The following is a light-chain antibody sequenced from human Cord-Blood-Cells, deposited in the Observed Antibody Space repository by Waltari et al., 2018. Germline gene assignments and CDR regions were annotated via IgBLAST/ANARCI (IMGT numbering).Light chain of an antibody. J-gene: IGKJ2*01. V-gene: IGKV3-20*01. Sequence: IVLTQSPGTLSLSPGDSATLSCRASQSVSSSYLAWYQQKPGQAPRLLIYGASSRATGIPDRFSGSGSGTDFTLTISRLEPEDFAVYYCQQYGSSPPYTFGQGTKLEIK. CDR1: QSVSSSY. CDR3: QQYGSSPPYT. CDR2: GAS.